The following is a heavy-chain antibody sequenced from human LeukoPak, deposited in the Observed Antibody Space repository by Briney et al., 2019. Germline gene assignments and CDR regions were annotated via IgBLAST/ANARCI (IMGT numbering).Heavy chain of an antibody. D-gene: IGHD3-22*01. CDR3: ARAQYYYDSSGYYYYFDY. V-gene: IGHV3-53*01. CDR1: GFTVSSNY. CDR2: IYSGGST. J-gene: IGHJ4*02. Sequence: GGSLRLSCAASGFTVSSNYMSWVRQAPGKGLEWVSVIYSGGSTYYADSVKGRFTISRDNSKNTLYLQMNSLRAEDTAVYYCARAQYYYDSSGYYYYFDYWGQGTLVTVSA.